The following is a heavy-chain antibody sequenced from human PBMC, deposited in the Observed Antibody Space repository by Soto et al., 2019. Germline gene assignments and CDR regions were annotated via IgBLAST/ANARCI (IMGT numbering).Heavy chain of an antibody. V-gene: IGHV1-18*01. D-gene: IGHD3-3*01. Sequence: ASVKVSCKASGYTFTSYGISWVRPAPGQGLEWMGWISAYNGNTNYAQKLQGRVTMTTDTSTSTAYMELRSLRSDDTAVYYCARDTGSYDFWSGYYFPLDYYYYYMDVWGKGTTVTVSS. CDR2: ISAYNGNT. CDR3: ARDTGSYDFWSGYYFPLDYYYYYMDV. J-gene: IGHJ6*03. CDR1: GYTFTSYG.